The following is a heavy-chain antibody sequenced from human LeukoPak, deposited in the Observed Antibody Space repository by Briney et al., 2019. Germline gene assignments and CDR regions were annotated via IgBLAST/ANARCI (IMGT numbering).Heavy chain of an antibody. D-gene: IGHD6-13*01. Sequence: SETLSLTCTVSGGSISSYYWSWIRQPPGKGLEWIGYIYYSGSTNYNPSLKSRVTISVDTSKNQFSLKLSSVTAADTAVYYCARRPAAAGMGWFDPWGQGTLVTVSS. CDR2: IYYSGST. J-gene: IGHJ5*02. V-gene: IGHV4-59*08. CDR1: GGSISSYY. CDR3: ARRPAAAGMGWFDP.